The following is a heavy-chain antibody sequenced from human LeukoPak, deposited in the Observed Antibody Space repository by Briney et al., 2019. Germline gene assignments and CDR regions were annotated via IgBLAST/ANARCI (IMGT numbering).Heavy chain of an antibody. CDR1: GYTFTSYY. CDR2: INPSGGST. Sequence: ASVKVSCKASGYTFTSYYMHWVRQAPGQGLEWMGIINPSGGSTSYAQKFQGRVTFTADKSTRTAYMELSSLRSEDTAVYYCASGVYSNYGDYYYYYYMDVWGKGTTVTVSS. V-gene: IGHV1-46*01. J-gene: IGHJ6*03. D-gene: IGHD4-11*01. CDR3: ASGVYSNYGDYYYYYYMDV.